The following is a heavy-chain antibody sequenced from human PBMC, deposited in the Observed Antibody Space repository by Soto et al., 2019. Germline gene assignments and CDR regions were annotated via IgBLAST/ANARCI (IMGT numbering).Heavy chain of an antibody. J-gene: IGHJ5*02. CDR2: ISGTSVYI. CDR3: AREGALKPFSS. V-gene: IGHV3-21*01. CDR1: GISFSRYN. Sequence: GGSLRLSCAASGISFSRYNMNWVRQAPGKGLEWVSHISGTSVYIHYADSVKGRFTISRDNAKNSVYLQMDSLRVEDTAVYYCAREGALKPFSSWGQGALVTVSS.